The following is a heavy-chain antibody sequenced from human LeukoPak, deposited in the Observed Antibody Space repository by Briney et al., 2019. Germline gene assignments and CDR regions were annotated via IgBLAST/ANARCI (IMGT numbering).Heavy chain of an antibody. CDR1: GYTFTGYY. CDR2: INPNSGGT. J-gene: IGHJ4*02. CDR3: ARAPDSSGYYYRYFDY. D-gene: IGHD3-22*01. V-gene: IGHV1-2*06. Sequence: ASVKVSCKASGYTFTGYYMHWVRQAPGQGREWMGRINPNSGGTNYAQKFQGRVTMTRDTSISTAYMELSRLRSDDTAVYYCARAPDSSGYYYRYFDYWGQGTLVTVSS.